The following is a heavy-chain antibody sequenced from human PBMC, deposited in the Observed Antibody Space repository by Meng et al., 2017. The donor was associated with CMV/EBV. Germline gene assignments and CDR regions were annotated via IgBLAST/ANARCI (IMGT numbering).Heavy chain of an antibody. Sequence: QGHVQEGGAGLLKPSETLSLPCAVYGGSFSGYYWSWIRQPPGKGLEWIGEINHSGSTNYNPSLKSRVTISVDTSKNQFSLKLSSVTAADTAVYYCARVWDSGWDYWGQGTLVTVSS. CDR1: GGSFSGYY. D-gene: IGHD3-22*01. CDR3: ARVWDSGWDY. CDR2: INHSGST. J-gene: IGHJ4*02. V-gene: IGHV4-34*01.